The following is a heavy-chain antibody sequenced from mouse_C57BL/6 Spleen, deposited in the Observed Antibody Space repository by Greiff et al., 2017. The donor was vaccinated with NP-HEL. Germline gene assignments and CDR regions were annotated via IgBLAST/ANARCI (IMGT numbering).Heavy chain of an antibody. D-gene: IGHD4-1*01. V-gene: IGHV1-69*01. Sequence: QVQLQQPGAELVMPGASVKLSCKASGYTFTSYWMHWVKQRPGQGLEWIGEIDPSASYTNYNQKFKGKSTLTVDKSSSTAYMQLSSLTSEDSAVYYCARGGTGYWGQGTTLTVSS. CDR1: GYTFTSYW. J-gene: IGHJ2*01. CDR3: ARGGTGY. CDR2: IDPSASYT.